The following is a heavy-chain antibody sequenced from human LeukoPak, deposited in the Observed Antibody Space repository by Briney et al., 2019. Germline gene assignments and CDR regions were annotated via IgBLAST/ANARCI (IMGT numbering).Heavy chain of an antibody. CDR1: GFIFSSYA. V-gene: IGHV3-23*01. CDR3: AKQDRGRGYYDSSADY. D-gene: IGHD3-22*01. Sequence: SGGSLRLSCAASGFIFSSYAMSWVRQAPGKGLEWVSAISGSGGSTYYADSVKGRFTISRDNSKNTLYLQMSSLRAEDTAVYYCAKQDRGRGYYDSSADYWGQGTLVTVSS. CDR2: ISGSGGST. J-gene: IGHJ4*02.